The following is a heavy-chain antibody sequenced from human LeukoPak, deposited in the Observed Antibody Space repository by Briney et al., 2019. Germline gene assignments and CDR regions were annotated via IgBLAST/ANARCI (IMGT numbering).Heavy chain of an antibody. D-gene: IGHD3-22*01. Sequence: GGSLRLSCAASGFTFSDYYMSWIRQAPGKGLEWVSSISSSSSYIYYADSVKGRFAISRDNAKNSLYLQMNSLRAEDTAVYYCARDLRDSSGYPGYWGQGTLLTVSS. J-gene: IGHJ4*02. CDR2: ISSSSSYI. CDR3: ARDLRDSSGYPGY. CDR1: GFTFSDYY. V-gene: IGHV3-11*06.